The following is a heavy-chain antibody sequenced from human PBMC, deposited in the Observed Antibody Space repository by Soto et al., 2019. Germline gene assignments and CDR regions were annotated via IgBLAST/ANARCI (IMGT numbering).Heavy chain of an antibody. CDR2: ISYDGSNK. V-gene: IGHV3-30*18. CDR3: AKGWDYCSSTSCYKAEGYYGMDV. Sequence: GGSLRLSCAASGFTFSSYGMHWVRQAPGKGLEWVAVISYDGSNKYYADSVKGRFTISRDNSKNTLYLQMNSLRAEDTAVYYCAKGWDYCSSTSCYKAEGYYGMDVWGQGTTVTVSS. D-gene: IGHD2-2*02. J-gene: IGHJ6*02. CDR1: GFTFSSYG.